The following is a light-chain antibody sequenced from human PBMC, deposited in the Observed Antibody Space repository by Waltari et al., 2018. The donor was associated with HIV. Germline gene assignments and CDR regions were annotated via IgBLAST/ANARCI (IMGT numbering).Light chain of an antibody. CDR1: NSNTGTNS. CDR2: RNN. Sequence: QPVLTQPPSASGTPGHGVTISCSGSNSNTGTNSVYWYQHLPGMAPKLLIYRNNRRPSGLPDRFSGSRSGTSASLAISALRSEDEADYYCATWDDSLIWVFGGGTKLTVL. V-gene: IGLV1-47*01. J-gene: IGLJ3*02. CDR3: ATWDDSLIWV.